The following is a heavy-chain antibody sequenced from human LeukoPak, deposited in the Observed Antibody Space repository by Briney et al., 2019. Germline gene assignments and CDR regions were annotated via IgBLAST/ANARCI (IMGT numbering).Heavy chain of an antibody. J-gene: IGHJ3*02. CDR2: INPSGGST. CDR3: ARTFLGYCSSTSCGAFDI. V-gene: IGHV1-46*03. Sequence: ASVKVSCKXSGYTFTSYYMHWVRQAPGQGLEWMGIINPSGGSTSYSQKFQGRVTMTRDTSTSTVYMELSSLRSEDTAVYYCARTFLGYCSSTSCGAFDIWGQGTMVTVSS. D-gene: IGHD2-2*01. CDR1: GYTFTSYY.